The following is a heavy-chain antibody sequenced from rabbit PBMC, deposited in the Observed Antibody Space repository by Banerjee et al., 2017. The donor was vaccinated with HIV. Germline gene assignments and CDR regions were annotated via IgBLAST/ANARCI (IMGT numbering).Heavy chain of an antibody. CDR1: GFSFSNGYV. Sequence: QEQLVESGGGLVQPEGSLTLTCTASGFSFSNGYVMCWVRQAPGKGLELIACIYSSNGDKWYASWVNGRFTISRSTSLNTVDLKMTSLTVADTATYFCGRDRDGDAGYGSLALWGPGTLVTVS. CDR2: IYSSNGDK. V-gene: IGHV1S43*01. CDR3: GRDRDGDAGYGSLAL. J-gene: IGHJ4*01. D-gene: IGHD6-1*01.